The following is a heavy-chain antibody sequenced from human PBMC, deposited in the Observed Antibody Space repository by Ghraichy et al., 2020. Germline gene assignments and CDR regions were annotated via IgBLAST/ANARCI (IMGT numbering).Heavy chain of an antibody. V-gene: IGHV4-59*01. CDR3: AVTGWELPPEGFDY. CDR2: IYYSGST. D-gene: IGHD1-26*01. Sequence: SETLSLTCTVSGGSISSYYWSWIRQPPGKGLEWIGYIYYSGSTNYNPSLKSRVTISVDTSKNQFSLKLSSVTAADTAVYYCAVTGWELPPEGFDYWGQGTLVTVSS. J-gene: IGHJ4*02. CDR1: GGSISSYY.